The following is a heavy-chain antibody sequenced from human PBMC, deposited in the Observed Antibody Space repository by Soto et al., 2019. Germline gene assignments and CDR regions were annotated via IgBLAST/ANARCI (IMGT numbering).Heavy chain of an antibody. CDR1: GYSFTSYW. D-gene: IGHD3-9*01. CDR2: IYPGDSDT. V-gene: IGHV5-51*01. J-gene: IGHJ6*02. Sequence: GESLKISCRGSGYSFTSYWIGWVRQMPGKGLEWMGIIYPGDSDTRYSPSFQGQVTISADKSISTAYLQWSSLKASDTAMYYCARHILTGYPKPYYYGMDVWGQGTTVTVSS. CDR3: ARHILTGYPKPYYYGMDV.